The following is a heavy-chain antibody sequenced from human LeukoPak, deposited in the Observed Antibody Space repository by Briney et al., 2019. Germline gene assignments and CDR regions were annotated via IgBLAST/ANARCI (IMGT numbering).Heavy chain of an antibody. V-gene: IGHV4-61*08. CDR3: VRQGDGFWRDLFDP. Sequence: SSETLSLTCTVSGGSISSGDYYWTWIRQPPGKGLEWIGFIYTSGVTSYSPSLKSRVTISMDTSKNQLPLQLTSVTAADTAVYYCVRQGDGFWRDLFDPWGQGTLVTVSS. D-gene: IGHD3-3*01. J-gene: IGHJ5*02. CDR2: IYTSGVT. CDR1: GGSISSGDYY.